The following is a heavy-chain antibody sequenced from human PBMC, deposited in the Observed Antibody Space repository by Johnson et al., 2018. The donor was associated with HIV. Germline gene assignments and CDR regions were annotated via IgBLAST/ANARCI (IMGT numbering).Heavy chain of an antibody. V-gene: IGHV3-74*02. CDR2: INSDGSET. Sequence: VQLVESGGGLVQPGGSLRLSCAASGFTFDDYGMSWVRQGPGEGLVWVARINSDGSETKYAESVKGRFTMTRENAKNTLYLQMNSLRAEDTAVYYCARKQWLEIPSDAFDVWGQGTMVTVSS. J-gene: IGHJ3*01. CDR3: ARKQWLEIPSDAFDV. D-gene: IGHD6-19*01. CDR1: GFTFDDYG.